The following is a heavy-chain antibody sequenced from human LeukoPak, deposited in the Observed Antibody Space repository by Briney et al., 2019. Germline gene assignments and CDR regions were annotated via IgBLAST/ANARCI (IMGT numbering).Heavy chain of an antibody. Sequence: ASVKVSCKASGYTFTGYYIHWVRQAPGQGLEWMGRINPNSGGTNYAQKFQGRVTMTRDTPVSTAYMELGSLRSDDTAVYFCARDHDTSGSYFVDYWGQGTLVTVSS. V-gene: IGHV1-2*06. CDR2: INPNSGGT. CDR3: ARDHDTSGSYFVDY. J-gene: IGHJ4*02. D-gene: IGHD3-22*01. CDR1: GYTFTGYY.